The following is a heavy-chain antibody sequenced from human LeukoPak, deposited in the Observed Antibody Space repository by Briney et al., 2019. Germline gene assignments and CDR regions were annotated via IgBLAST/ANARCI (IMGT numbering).Heavy chain of an antibody. CDR1: GFTFSGYA. CDR3: AKGYCRGGGCYQYYFDY. D-gene: IGHD2-15*01. CDR2: ISGSGDGT. Sequence: GGSLRLSCAASGFTFSGYAMSWVRQAPGKGLEWVSVISGSGDGTDYADSVRGRFTISRDNSRNTLYLQMNSLRAEDTAVYLCAKGYCRGGGCYQYYFDYWGQGTLVTVPS. J-gene: IGHJ4*02. V-gene: IGHV3-23*01.